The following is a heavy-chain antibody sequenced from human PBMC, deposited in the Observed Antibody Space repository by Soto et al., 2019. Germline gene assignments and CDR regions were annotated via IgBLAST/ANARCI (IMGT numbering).Heavy chain of an antibody. CDR3: GRFSGAGTYYYYYYGMDV. D-gene: IGHD3-10*01. CDR2: IYYSGST. J-gene: IGHJ6*02. Sequence: SETLSLTCTVSGGSISSYYWSWIRQPPGKGLEWIGYIYYSGSTNYNPSLKSRVTISVDTSKNQFSLKLSSVTAADTAVYYCGRFSGAGTYYYYYYGMDVWGQGTTVTVSS. V-gene: IGHV4-59*08. CDR1: GGSISSYY.